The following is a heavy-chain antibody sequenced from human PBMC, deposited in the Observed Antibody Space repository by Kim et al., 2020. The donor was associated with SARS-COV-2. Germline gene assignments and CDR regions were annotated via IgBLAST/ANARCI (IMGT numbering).Heavy chain of an antibody. CDR1: GGTFSNYV. Sequence: SVKVSCKASGGTFSNYVISWVRQAPGQGLEWMGGIVPVFVTANYAQKFRGRLTITAEESTTTAYMTLNSLRSEDTAVYFCARQDSRGSGWYVDAFDVGGQGTTVSVSS. J-gene: IGHJ3*01. D-gene: IGHD6-19*01. V-gene: IGHV1-69*13. CDR3: ARQDSRGSGWYVDAFDV. CDR2: IVPVFVTA.